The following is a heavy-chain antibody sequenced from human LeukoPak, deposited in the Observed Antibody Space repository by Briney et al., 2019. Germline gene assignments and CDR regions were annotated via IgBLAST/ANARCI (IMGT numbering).Heavy chain of an antibody. V-gene: IGHV3-7*01. Sequence: GGSLRLSCAASGFTFSSYSMNWVRQAPGKGLEWVANIKQDGSEKYYVDSVKGRFTISRDNAKNSLYLQMNSLRAEDTAVYYCARDSDFLGYCSGGSCYGLDYWGQGTLVTVSS. D-gene: IGHD2-15*01. CDR2: IKQDGSEK. CDR3: ARDSDFLGYCSGGSCYGLDY. J-gene: IGHJ4*02. CDR1: GFTFSSYS.